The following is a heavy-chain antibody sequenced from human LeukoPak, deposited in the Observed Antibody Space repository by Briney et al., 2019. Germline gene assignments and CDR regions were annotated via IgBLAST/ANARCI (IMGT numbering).Heavy chain of an antibody. CDR3: ARAHYVWGSYRTLDY. CDR2: INHSGST. J-gene: IGHJ4*02. D-gene: IGHD3-16*02. Sequence: SETLSLTCAVYGGSFSGYYWSWIRQPPGKGLEWIGEINHSGSTNYNPSLKSRVTISVDTSKNQFSLKLGSVTAADTAVYYCARAHYVWGSYRTLDYWGQGTLVTVSS. CDR1: GGSFSGYY. V-gene: IGHV4-34*01.